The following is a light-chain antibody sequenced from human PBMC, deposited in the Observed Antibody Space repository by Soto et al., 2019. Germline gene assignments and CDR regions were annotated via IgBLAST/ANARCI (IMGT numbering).Light chain of an antibody. CDR3: QQDNTCPLT. J-gene: IGKJ4*01. Sequence: DIQMTQSPSSVSASVGDRVTITCRASQAIGNWLAWYQQKPGKAPELLIYPASNLQSGVPSRFSGSGSGTDFTLTISSLQPEDFAIYYCQQDNTCPLTFGGGTKVEIK. V-gene: IGKV1-12*01. CDR2: PAS. CDR1: QAIGNW.